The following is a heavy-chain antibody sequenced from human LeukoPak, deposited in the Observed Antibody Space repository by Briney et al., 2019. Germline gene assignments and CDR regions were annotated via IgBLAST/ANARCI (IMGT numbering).Heavy chain of an antibody. CDR3: SRLSISNYYYYGMDF. CDR2: VFHSGTT. J-gene: IGHJ6*02. Sequence: SETLSLTCTVSGGSISTNYYYWGWVRQPPGKGLECIGNVFHSGTTYYNPSLKNRVTISVDTSKNQFSLKLSSVTAADTGIYYCSRLSISNYYYYGMDFWGQGTTVTVSS. V-gene: IGHV4-39*01. D-gene: IGHD3-10*01. CDR1: GGSISTNYYY.